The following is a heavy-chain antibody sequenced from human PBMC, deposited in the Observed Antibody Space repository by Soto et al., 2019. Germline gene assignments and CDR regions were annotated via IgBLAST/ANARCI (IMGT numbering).Heavy chain of an antibody. CDR3: ARGPSGDKVDY. Sequence: QVQLQESGPGLVKPSQTLSLTCTVSGGSISSGGYSWSWIRQSPGKDLEWIGHIYDGGSTYNTYNNPSRNSRLTISIDMSKNQFSLNLSSVTAADTAVYYCARGPSGDKVDYWGQGTLVTVSS. CDR1: GGSISSGGYS. V-gene: IGHV4-30-4*01. CDR2: IYDGGSTYNT. D-gene: IGHD7-27*01. J-gene: IGHJ4*02.